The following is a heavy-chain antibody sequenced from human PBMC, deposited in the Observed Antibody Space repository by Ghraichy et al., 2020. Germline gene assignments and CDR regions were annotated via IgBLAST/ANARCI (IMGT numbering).Heavy chain of an antibody. D-gene: IGHD6-13*01. V-gene: IGHV3-9*01. CDR2: ISWNGGSV. Sequence: SLRLSCEASGFIFNDYTMHWVRQAPGKGLEWVSGISWNGGSVGYADSVKGRFTISRDNAKRSLFLQMNSLRTEDTALYYCAKDMGGSQQLVNYYYYYAMDVWGQGTTVTVSS. J-gene: IGHJ6*02. CDR3: AKDMGGSQQLVNYYYYYAMDV. CDR1: GFIFNDYT.